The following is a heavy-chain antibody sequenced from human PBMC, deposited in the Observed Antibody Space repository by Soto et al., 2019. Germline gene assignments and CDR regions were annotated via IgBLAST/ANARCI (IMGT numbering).Heavy chain of an antibody. D-gene: IGHD6-19*01. V-gene: IGHV3-30*18. J-gene: IGHJ6*02. CDR2: ISYDGSNK. CDR1: GFTFSSYG. CDR3: AKDREYSSGWKYYYYGMDV. Sequence: GGSLRLSCAASGFTFSSYGMHWVRQAPGKGLEWVAVISYDGSNKYYADSVKGRFTISRDNSKNTLYLQMNSLRAEDTAVYYCAKDREYSSGWKYYYYGMDVWGQGTTVTVSS.